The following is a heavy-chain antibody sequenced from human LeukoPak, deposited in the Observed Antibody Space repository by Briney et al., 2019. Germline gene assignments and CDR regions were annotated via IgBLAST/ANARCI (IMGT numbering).Heavy chain of an antibody. D-gene: IGHD3-22*01. CDR1: GFTFSDYW. CDR3: ASGKTNYYDSSGYYPWDY. CDR2: IKQDGSEK. Sequence: GGSLRLSCAASGFTFSDYWMSWVRQAPGKGLEWVANIKQDGSEKYYVDSVKGRFTISRDNARNSLYLQMNSLRAEDTAVYYCASGKTNYYDSSGYYPWDYWGQGTLVTVSS. J-gene: IGHJ4*02. V-gene: IGHV3-7*02.